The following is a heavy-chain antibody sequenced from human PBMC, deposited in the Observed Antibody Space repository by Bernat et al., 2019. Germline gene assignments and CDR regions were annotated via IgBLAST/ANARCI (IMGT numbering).Heavy chain of an antibody. V-gene: IGHV4-30-2*01. D-gene: IGHD3-10*01. CDR3: AREAYGSGSLYFDY. CDR1: GGSISSGGYS. CDR2: IYHSGST. Sequence: QLQLQESGSGLVKPSQILSLTCAVSGGSISSGGYSWSWIRQPPGKGLEWIGYIYHSGSTYYNPSLKSRVTISVDRSKNQFSLKLSSVTAADTAVYYCAREAYGSGSLYFDYWGQGTLVTVSS. J-gene: IGHJ4*02.